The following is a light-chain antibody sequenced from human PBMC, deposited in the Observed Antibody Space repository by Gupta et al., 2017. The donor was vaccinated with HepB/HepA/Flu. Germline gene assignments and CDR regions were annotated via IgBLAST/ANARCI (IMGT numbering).Light chain of an antibody. V-gene: IGLV2-14*03. CDR2: DVS. CDR3: SSYTSSNTVI. CDR1: SSDVGGYNY. J-gene: IGLJ2*01. Sequence: SALTQPASVSGSPGQSLTISCTGTSSDVGGYNYVSWYQQHPGKAPKLMIYDVSNRPSGVSNRFSGSKSGNTASLTISGLQAEDEADYYCSSYTSSNTVIFGGGTKLTVL.